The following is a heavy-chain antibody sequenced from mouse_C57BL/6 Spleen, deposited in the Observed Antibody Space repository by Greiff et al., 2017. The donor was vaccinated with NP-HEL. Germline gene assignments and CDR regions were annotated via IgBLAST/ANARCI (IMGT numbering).Heavy chain of an antibody. V-gene: IGHV1-15*01. D-gene: IGHD1-1*01. CDR2: IDPETGGT. J-gene: IGHJ4*01. Sequence: VKLQESGAELVRPGASVTLSCKASGYTFTDYEMHWVKQTPVHGLEWIGAIDPETGGTAYNQKFKGKAILTADKSSSTAYMVLRSLTSEDSAVYYCTRYYGSSQYYYAMDYWGQGTSVTVSS. CDR1: GYTFTDYE. CDR3: TRYYGSSQYYYAMDY.